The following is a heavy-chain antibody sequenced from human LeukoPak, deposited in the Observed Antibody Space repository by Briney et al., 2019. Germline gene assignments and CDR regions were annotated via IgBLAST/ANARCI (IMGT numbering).Heavy chain of an antibody. CDR2: INAGNANT. CDR3: ARGSSGWPYYFDY. J-gene: IGHJ4*02. D-gene: IGHD6-19*01. V-gene: IGHV1-3*01. Sequence: ASVKVSCKASGYTFTSYGISWVRQAPGQRLEWMGWINAGNANTKYSQKLQGRVTITRDTSATTAYMELSSLTSEDTAVYYCARGSSGWPYYFDYWGQGTLVTVSS. CDR1: GYTFTSYG.